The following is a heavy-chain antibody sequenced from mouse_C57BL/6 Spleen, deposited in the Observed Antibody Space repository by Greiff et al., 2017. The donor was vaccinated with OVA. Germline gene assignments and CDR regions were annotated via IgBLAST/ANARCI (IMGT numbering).Heavy chain of an antibody. V-gene: IGHV1-39*01. CDR2: INPNYGTT. CDR3: ASGGYYDYDGWFAD. CDR1: GYSFTDYN. J-gene: IGHJ3*01. Sequence: VQLQQSGPELVKPGASVKISCKASGYSFTDYNMNWVKQSNGKSLEWIGVINPNYGTTSYNQKFKGKATLTVDQSSSTAYMQLNSLTSEDSAVYYWASGGYYDYDGWFADWGQGTLVTVSA. D-gene: IGHD2-4*01.